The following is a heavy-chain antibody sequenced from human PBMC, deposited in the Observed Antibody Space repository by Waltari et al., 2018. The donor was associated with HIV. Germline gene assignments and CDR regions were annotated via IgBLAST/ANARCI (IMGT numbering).Heavy chain of an antibody. D-gene: IGHD3-22*01. Sequence: EVQLVESGGGLVQPGGSLILSCAASGFTFSNYEMKWVRQAPGKGLEWISYIRSSGRTMYDADSVKGRLTISRDNAKNALYVQMNSLRAEDTAVYYCARSGLYDTSGYYAPFGYWGQGTLVTVSS. CDR3: ARSGLYDTSGYYAPFGY. CDR2: IRSSGRTM. J-gene: IGHJ4*02. CDR1: GFTFSNYE. V-gene: IGHV3-48*03.